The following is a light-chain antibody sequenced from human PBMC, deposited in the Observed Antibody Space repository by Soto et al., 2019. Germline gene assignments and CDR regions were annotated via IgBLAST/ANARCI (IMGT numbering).Light chain of an antibody. CDR2: GAS. V-gene: IGKV3-20*01. CDR3: QQYGSSPRT. J-gene: IGKJ1*01. Sequence: EIVLTQSPGTLSLSPGERATLSCRASQSISSSYLAWYQQKPGQAPRLLIDGASTRATGIPDRFSGSGSGTDFTLTISRLESEDFAVYYCQQYGSSPRTFGQGTKVDIK. CDR1: QSISSSY.